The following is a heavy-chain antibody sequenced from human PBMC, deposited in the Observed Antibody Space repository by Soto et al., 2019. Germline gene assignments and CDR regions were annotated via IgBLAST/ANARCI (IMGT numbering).Heavy chain of an antibody. CDR3: TTEVAAAGELIYYFDY. Sequence: PGGSLRLSCAASGFTFSNAWMNWVRQGPGKGLEWVGRIKSKTDGGTTDYAAPVKGRFTISRDDSKNTLYLQMNSLKTEDTAVYYCTTEVAAAGELIYYFDYWGQGTLVTVSS. CDR2: IKSKTDGGTT. J-gene: IGHJ4*02. V-gene: IGHV3-15*07. D-gene: IGHD6-13*01. CDR1: GFTFSNAW.